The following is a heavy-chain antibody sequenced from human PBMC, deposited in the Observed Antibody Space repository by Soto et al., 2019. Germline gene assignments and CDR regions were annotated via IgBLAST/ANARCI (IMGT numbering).Heavy chain of an antibody. J-gene: IGHJ5*02. Sequence: GGSLRLSCAASGFTFSDYYMSWIRQAPGKGLEWISYISSSSSYTNYADSVKGRFTISRDNAKNSLYLQMNSLRAEDTAVYYCARDGIIEDSSGYYQHRFDPWGQGTLVTVYS. V-gene: IGHV3-11*06. D-gene: IGHD3-22*01. CDR2: ISSSSSYT. CDR3: ARDGIIEDSSGYYQHRFDP. CDR1: GFTFSDYY.